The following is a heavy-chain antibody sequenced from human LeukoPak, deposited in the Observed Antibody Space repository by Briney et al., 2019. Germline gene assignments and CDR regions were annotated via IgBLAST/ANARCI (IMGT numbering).Heavy chain of an antibody. CDR3: TTDYSGSYPSLDY. J-gene: IGHJ4*02. V-gene: IGHV3-15*01. Sequence: GGSLRLSCAASGFTFSNAWMSWVRQAPGKGLEWVGRIKSKTDGGTTDYAAPVKGRFTISRDDSKNTLYLQMNSLKTEDTAVYYCTTDYSGSYPSLDYRGQGTLVTVSS. D-gene: IGHD1-26*01. CDR1: GFTFSNAW. CDR2: IKSKTDGGTT.